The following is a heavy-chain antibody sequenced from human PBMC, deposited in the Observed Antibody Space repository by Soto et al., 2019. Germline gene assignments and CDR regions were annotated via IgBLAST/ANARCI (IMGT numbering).Heavy chain of an antibody. J-gene: IGHJ4*03. CDR2: TYYRSKWNN. D-gene: IGHD6-13*01. CDR3: ATDGGTSSSWHFDC. CDR1: GDSVSSNSAA. Sequence: PSQTLSLTCAISGDSVSSNSAAWNWVRQSPSRGLEWLGRTYYRSKWNNDYAVSVKRRITINPDTSKNQFSLQLNSVTPEDTAVYYWATDGGTSSSWHFDCWGQGTLVTVSS. V-gene: IGHV6-1*01.